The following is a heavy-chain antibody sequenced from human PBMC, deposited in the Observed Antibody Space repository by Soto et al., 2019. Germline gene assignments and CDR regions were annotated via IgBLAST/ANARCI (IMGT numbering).Heavy chain of an antibody. CDR2: MSVDGDKI. CDR3: VRGMNPLF. V-gene: IGHV3-11*04. Sequence: GGSLRLSCVASGVTLSDYYLGWMRQAPGKGLEWIAYMSVDGDKIHHADPVKGRFTISRDNAKNSLFLQMTDLRVEDTAVYFCVRGMNPLFGGQGTLVTVSS. CDR1: GVTLSDYY. J-gene: IGHJ4*01.